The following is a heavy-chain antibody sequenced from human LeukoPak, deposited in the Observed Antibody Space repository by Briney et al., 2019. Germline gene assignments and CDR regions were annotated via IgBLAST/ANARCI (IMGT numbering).Heavy chain of an antibody. D-gene: IGHD5-12*01. CDR1: GFTFSSYG. J-gene: IGHJ4*02. CDR2: ISGSGGST. V-gene: IGHV3-23*01. Sequence: GGSLRLSCAASGFTFSSYGMSWVRQAPGKGLEWVSGISGSGGSTYYADSVKGRFTISRDNSKNTLYLQMNSLRAEDTAVYYCARGLPGGGYYFDYWGQGTLVTVSS. CDR3: ARGLPGGGYYFDY.